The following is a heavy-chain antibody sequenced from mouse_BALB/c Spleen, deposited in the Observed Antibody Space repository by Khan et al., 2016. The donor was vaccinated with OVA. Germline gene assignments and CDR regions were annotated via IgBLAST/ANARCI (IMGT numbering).Heavy chain of an antibody. J-gene: IGHJ1*01. CDR1: GYTFTNYG. V-gene: IGHV9-3-1*01. CDR3: ARMKPYWYFDV. Sequence: IQLVQSGPELKKPGETVKISCKASGYTFTNYGMNWVKQAPGKGLKWMGWLNTYTGEPTYADDFRGRFAFSLQTSASTAYLQINDHKNEDTATYFCARMKPYWYFDVWGAGTTVTVSS. CDR2: LNTYTGEP.